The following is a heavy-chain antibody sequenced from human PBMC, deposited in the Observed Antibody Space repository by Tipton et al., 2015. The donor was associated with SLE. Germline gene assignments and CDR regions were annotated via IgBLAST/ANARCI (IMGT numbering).Heavy chain of an antibody. D-gene: IGHD3-22*01. CDR3: AKFVSGYGYYGMDV. CDR1: GFTFSSYE. V-gene: IGHV3-33*08. J-gene: IGHJ6*02. CDR2: IWYDGSNK. Sequence: SLRLSCAASGFTFSSYEMHWVRQAPGKGLEWVAVIWYDGSNKYYADSVKGRFTISRDNSKNTLYLQMNSLRAEDTAVYYCAKFVSGYGYYGMDVWGQGTTVTVSS.